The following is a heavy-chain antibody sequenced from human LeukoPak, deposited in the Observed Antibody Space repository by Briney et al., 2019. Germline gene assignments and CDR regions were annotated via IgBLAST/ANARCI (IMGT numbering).Heavy chain of an antibody. V-gene: IGHV3-30*02. CDR2: IQYNGNNK. Sequence: GGSLRLSCAASGFTFNNFGMHWVRQAPGKGLEWVTFIQYNGNNKYYADSVKGRFTISRDNSKNTLYLQMNSLRAEDTAVYYCAKDNRDYYIEYWGQGTLVTVSS. J-gene: IGHJ4*02. D-gene: IGHD3-10*01. CDR3: AKDNRDYYIEY. CDR1: GFTFNNFG.